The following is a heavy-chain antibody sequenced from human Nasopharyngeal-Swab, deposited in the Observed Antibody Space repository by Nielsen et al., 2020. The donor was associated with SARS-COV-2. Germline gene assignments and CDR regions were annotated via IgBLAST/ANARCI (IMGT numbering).Heavy chain of an antibody. CDR3: ARDPDSSSWSFYFDY. V-gene: IGHV3-13*01. CDR1: GFTFSSYD. J-gene: IGHJ4*02. CDR2: IGTAGDT. D-gene: IGHD6-13*01. Sequence: GESLKISCAASGFTFSSYDMHWVRQATGKGLEWVSAIGTAGDTYYPGSVKGRFTISRDNSKNTLYLQMNSLRAEDTAVYYCARDPDSSSWSFYFDYWGQGTLVTVSS.